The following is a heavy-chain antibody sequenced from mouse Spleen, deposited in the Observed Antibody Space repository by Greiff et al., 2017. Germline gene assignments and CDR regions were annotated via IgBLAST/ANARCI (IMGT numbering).Heavy chain of an antibody. CDR2: ISSGGSYT. V-gene: IGHV5-9-3*01. Sequence: EVQLVESGGGLVKPGGSLKLSCAASGFTFSSYAMSWVRQTPEKRLEWVATISSGGSYTYYPDSVKGRFTISRDNAKNTLYLQMSSLRSEDTAMYYCARRGMGGYDDYWGQGTTLTVSS. D-gene: IGHD3-1*01. J-gene: IGHJ2*01. CDR3: ARRGMGGYDDY. CDR1: GFTFSSYA.